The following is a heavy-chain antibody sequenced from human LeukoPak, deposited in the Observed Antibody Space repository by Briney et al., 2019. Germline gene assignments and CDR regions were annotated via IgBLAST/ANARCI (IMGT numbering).Heavy chain of an antibody. CDR1: GFTFSSYG. CDR3: AREGYGPANYPIDL. D-gene: IGHD3-10*01. V-gene: IGHV3-21*01. CDR2: ISATTNKI. Sequence: GGSLRLSCAASGFTFSSYGMSWVRQAPGKGLEWVSSISATTNKIFNADSVKGRFTISRDNAEKSLYLQMNSLRADDTAMYYCAREGYGPANYPIDLWGQGTLVTVSS. J-gene: IGHJ5*02.